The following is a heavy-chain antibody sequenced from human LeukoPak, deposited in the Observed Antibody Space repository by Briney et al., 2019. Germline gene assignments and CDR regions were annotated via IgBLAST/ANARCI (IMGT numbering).Heavy chain of an antibody. J-gene: IGHJ4*02. CDR1: GFTFSSYG. CDR2: ISYDGSNK. Sequence: GGSLRLSCAASGFTFSSYGMHWVRQAPGKGLEWVAVISYDGSNKYYADSVKGRFTISGDNSKNTLYLQMNSLRADDTAVYYCARDTLGEGEDANYAVYYFDYWGQGTVVTVSS. CDR3: ARDTLGEGEDANYAVYYFDY. V-gene: IGHV3-30*03. D-gene: IGHD4/OR15-4a*01.